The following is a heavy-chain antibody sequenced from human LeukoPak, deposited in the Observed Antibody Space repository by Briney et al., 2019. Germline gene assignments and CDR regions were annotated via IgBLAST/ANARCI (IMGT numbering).Heavy chain of an antibody. D-gene: IGHD5-24*01. J-gene: IGHJ4*02. V-gene: IGHV4-39*07. CDR2: IYYSGST. CDR1: GGSISSSSYY. Sequence: KTSETLSLTCTVSGGSISSSSYYWGWIRQPPGKGLEWIGSIYYSGSTYYNPSLKSRVTISVDTSKNQFSLKLSSVTAADTAVYYCAPVEMATIGFFGYWGQGTLVTVSS. CDR3: APVEMATIGFFGY.